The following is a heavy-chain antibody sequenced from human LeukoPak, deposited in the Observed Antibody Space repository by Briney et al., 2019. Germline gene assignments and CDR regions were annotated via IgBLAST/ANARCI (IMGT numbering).Heavy chain of an antibody. V-gene: IGHV4-30-2*01. CDR2: IYHSGSI. D-gene: IGHD3-22*01. CDR3: ARARITMIVVVTGGGYFDY. J-gene: IGHJ4*02. CDR1: GGSISSSSYE. Sequence: SQTLSLTCTVSGGSISSSSYEWSWIRQPPGKGLEWIGYIYHSGSIYYNPSLKSRVTISVDTSKNQFSLKLSSVTAADTAVYYCARARITMIVVVTGGGYFDYWGQGTLVTVSS.